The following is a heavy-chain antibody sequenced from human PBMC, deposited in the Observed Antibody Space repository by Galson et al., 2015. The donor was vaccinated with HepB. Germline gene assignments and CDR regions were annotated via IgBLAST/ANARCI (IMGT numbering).Heavy chain of an antibody. D-gene: IGHD5-12*01. CDR1: GGSISSYY. J-gene: IGHJ4*02. CDR2: IYYSGST. Sequence: ETLSLTCTVSGGSISSYYWSWIRQPPGKGLEWIGYIYYSGSTNYNPSLKSRVTISVDTSKNQFSLKLSSVTAADTAVYYCASLGTATVGYWGQGTLVTVSS. CDR3: ASLGTATVGY. V-gene: IGHV4-59*01.